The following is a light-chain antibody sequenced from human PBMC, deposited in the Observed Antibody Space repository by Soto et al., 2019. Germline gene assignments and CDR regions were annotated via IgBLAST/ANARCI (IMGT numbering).Light chain of an antibody. V-gene: IGKV1-12*01. CDR3: QQGNRFPLT. J-gene: IGKJ4*01. Sequence: DVQMTQSPSSVSASVGDRVTITCRASQGISNWLAWYQQKPGEAPRLLIYATSNSQGGVPSRFSGSGSGTDFTLTIDSLQPEDFATYYCQQGNRFPLTFGGGTKVDIK. CDR1: QGISNW. CDR2: ATS.